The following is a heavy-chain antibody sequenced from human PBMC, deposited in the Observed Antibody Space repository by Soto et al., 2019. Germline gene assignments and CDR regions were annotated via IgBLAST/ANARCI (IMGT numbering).Heavy chain of an antibody. CDR3: ARVLVIGWFGELVGDDYYYYGMDV. Sequence: PAGSLRLSCAASGFTFSSYWMHLVRQAPGKGLVWVSRNNSVGSSTIYVDSVKGRFTISRDNAKNTLYLQMNCLRAEDTAVYYCARVLVIGWFGELVGDDYYYYGMDVWGQGTTVTVSS. V-gene: IGHV3-74*01. D-gene: IGHD3-10*01. CDR1: GFTFSSYW. J-gene: IGHJ6*02. CDR2: NNSVGSST.